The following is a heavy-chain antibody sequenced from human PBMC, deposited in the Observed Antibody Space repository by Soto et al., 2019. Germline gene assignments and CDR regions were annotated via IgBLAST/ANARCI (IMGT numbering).Heavy chain of an antibody. CDR2: IRKDGSQS. V-gene: IGHV3-7*03. J-gene: IGHJ3*02. CDR3: ARDVSPGSSGLYFDAFDI. D-gene: IGHD6-25*01. CDR1: EFAFSSYW. Sequence: EVQLVASGGGLVQPGGSLTLSCAASEFAFSSYWMTWDRQAPGNGLEWLANIRKDGSQSSYLDSVRGRFTISRDNSKTSLYVQMNSLRAEDTPLYFSARDVSPGSSGLYFDAFDIWGQGTMVTVSS.